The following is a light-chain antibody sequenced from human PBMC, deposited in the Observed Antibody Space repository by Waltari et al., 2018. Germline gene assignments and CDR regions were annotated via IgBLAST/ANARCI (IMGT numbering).Light chain of an antibody. V-gene: IGLV2-11*01. CDR1: SGDVGLYNY. CDR3: CSYAGDFIYV. J-gene: IGLJ1*01. Sequence: QSALTQPRSVSGSPGQSVTISCTGTSGDVGLYNYSSWYRHYPDKAPQLMIYDVTKRPSGVPDRFSGSKSGNTASLTISGLQAEDEADYYCCSYAGDFIYVFGSGTMVTVL. CDR2: DVT.